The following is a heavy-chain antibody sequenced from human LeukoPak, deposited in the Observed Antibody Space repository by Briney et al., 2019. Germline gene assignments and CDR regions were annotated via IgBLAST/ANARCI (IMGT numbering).Heavy chain of an antibody. CDR1: GGSISSYY. CDR2: IYYSGST. CDR3: ARFGQLAIFDY. V-gene: IGHV4-59*01. J-gene: IGHJ4*02. Sequence: SETLSLTCTVFGGSISSYYWSWIRQPPGKGLEWIGYIYYSGSTNYNPSLKSRVTISVDTSKNQFSLKLSSVTAADTAVYYCARFGQLAIFDYWGQGTLVTVSS. D-gene: IGHD6-6*01.